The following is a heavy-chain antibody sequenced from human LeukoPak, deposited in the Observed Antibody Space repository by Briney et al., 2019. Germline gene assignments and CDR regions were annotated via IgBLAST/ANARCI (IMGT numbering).Heavy chain of an antibody. CDR3: ARGILGYYYFDL. D-gene: IGHD3-22*01. CDR2: IHHRGAT. Sequence: SETLSLTCVVSGGSFSGYYWSWIRQAPGKGLEWLGEIHHRGATNYNPSLRSRVTISGDTSNVQFTLTLTSVTAADTAAYYCARGILGYYYFDLWGRGTLVTVSS. CDR1: GGSFSGYY. V-gene: IGHV4-34*01. J-gene: IGHJ2*01.